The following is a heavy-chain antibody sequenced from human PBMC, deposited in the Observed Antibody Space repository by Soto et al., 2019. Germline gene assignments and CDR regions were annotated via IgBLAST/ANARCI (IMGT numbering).Heavy chain of an antibody. CDR1: GFTFDTYG. J-gene: IGHJ6*02. CDR2: ISYEGSNT. D-gene: IGHD1-1*01. V-gene: IGHV3-30-3*01. CDR3: ARVTPGNNLYYFSGLDV. Sequence: PGGSLRLSCVASGFTFDTYGIHWVRQAPGKGLQWVALISYEGSNTYYADSLRGRFTISRDNSKNSLYLQINALRPEDTGVYYCARVTPGNNLYYFSGLDVWGQGTSVTVSS.